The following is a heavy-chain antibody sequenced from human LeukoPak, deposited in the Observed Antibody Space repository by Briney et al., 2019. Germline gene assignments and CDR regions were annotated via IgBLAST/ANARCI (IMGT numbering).Heavy chain of an antibody. V-gene: IGHV3-23*01. Sequence: GGSLRLSCAASGFSLTNFAMSWVRQAPGKGLEWVSLIIGSSGDTFYADSVKGRFPISRDNSKNTLYLQINSLRPEDTAVFYCAKDDYGDYPWNFYHWGQGTLVTVSS. D-gene: IGHD4-17*01. CDR3: AKDDYGDYPWNFYH. J-gene: IGHJ4*02. CDR2: IIGSSGDT. CDR1: GFSLTNFA.